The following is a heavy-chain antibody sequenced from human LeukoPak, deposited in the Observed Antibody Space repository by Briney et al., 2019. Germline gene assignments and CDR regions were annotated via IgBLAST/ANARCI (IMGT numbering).Heavy chain of an antibody. CDR2: IIPIFGSA. V-gene: IGHV1-69*01. Sequence: GSSVTVSYTSSVDIFINSGITWVRQAPGQGLEWRGGIIPIFGSANYAQKFQGRITVTADESTSTGYMELSSLRSEDTAVYFCARYALGSSYFGYWGQGTLVTVSS. D-gene: IGHD6-6*01. J-gene: IGHJ4*02. CDR1: VDIFINSG. CDR3: ARYALGSSYFGY.